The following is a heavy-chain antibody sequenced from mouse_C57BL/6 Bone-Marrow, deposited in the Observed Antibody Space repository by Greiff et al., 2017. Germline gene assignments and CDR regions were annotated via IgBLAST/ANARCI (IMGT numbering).Heavy chain of an antibody. CDR3: AKWEYPYAMDY. J-gene: IGHJ4*01. CDR1: GFSLNSYG. V-gene: IGHV2-3*01. Sequence: VKLVESGPGLVAPSQSLSITCTVSGFSLNSYGVSWVRQPPGKGLEWLGVIWGDGSTNYHSALISILSISNDNSKSQVFLTLNSLQTDDTATYYCAKWEYPYAMDYWGQGTSVTVSS. CDR2: IWGDGST. D-gene: IGHD5-1*01.